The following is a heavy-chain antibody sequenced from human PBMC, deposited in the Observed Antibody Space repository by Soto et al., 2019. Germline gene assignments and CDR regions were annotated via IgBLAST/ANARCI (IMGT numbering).Heavy chain of an antibody. J-gene: IGHJ6*03. CDR3: AKEGVTVTTGVKSEDNYYYYYYMDV. D-gene: IGHD4-4*01. V-gene: IGHV3-23*01. CDR2: ISGSGGST. CDR1: GFTFSSYA. Sequence: GGSLRLSCAASGFTFSSYAMSWVRQAPGKGLEWVSAISGSGGSTYYADSVKGRFTISRDNSKNTLYLQMNSLRAEDTAVYYCAKEGVTVTTGVKSEDNYYYYYYMDVWGKGTTVTVSS.